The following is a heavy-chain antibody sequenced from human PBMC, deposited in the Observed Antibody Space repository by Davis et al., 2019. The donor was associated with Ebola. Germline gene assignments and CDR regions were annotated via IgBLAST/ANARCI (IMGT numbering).Heavy chain of an antibody. D-gene: IGHD3-22*01. V-gene: IGHV4-61*01. J-gene: IGHJ4*02. CDR3: ASPYYDSSGYYYFDY. CDR1: GGSVSSGSYY. Sequence: MPGGSLRLSCTVSGGSVSSGSYYWSWIRQPPGKGLEWIGYIYYSGSTYYNPSLKSRVTISVDTSKNQFSLKLSSVTAADTAVYYCASPYYDSSGYYYFDYWGQGTLVTVSS. CDR2: IYYSGST.